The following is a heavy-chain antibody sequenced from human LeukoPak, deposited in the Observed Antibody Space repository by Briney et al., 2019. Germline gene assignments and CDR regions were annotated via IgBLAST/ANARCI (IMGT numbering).Heavy chain of an antibody. CDR3: ARSTGPSVVAAKAFFGY. CDR2: IYHSGST. Sequence: PSETLSLTCAVSGYSISSGYYWGWIRQPPGKGLEWIGSIYHSGSTYYNPSLKSRVTISVDTSKNQFSLKLSSVTAADTAVYYCARSTGPSVVAAKAFFGYWGQGTLVTVSS. V-gene: IGHV4-38-2*01. J-gene: IGHJ4*02. CDR1: GYSISSGYY. D-gene: IGHD2-15*01.